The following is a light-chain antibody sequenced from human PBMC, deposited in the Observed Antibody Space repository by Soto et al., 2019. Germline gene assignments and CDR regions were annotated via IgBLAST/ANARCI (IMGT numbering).Light chain of an antibody. CDR2: DAS. Sequence: EIVLTQSPVTLSLSPGERATLSCRASQSVSSYLAWYQQKPGQPPRLLIYDASNRATGIPARFSGSVSGTDFTLTISSLEPDDFAVYYCQQRSNWPHTFGQGTKLEIK. V-gene: IGKV3-11*01. CDR3: QQRSNWPHT. CDR1: QSVSSY. J-gene: IGKJ2*01.